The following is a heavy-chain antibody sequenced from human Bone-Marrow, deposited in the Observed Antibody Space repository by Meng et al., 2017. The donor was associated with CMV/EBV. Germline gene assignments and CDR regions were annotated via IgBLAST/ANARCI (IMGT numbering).Heavy chain of an antibody. V-gene: IGHV3-9*01. J-gene: IGHJ6*02. CDR1: GFTFDDYA. CDR3: ARDWYSSSWYDHGGMDV. CDR2: ISWNSGSI. D-gene: IGHD6-13*01. Sequence: SLKISCAASGFTFDDYAMHWVRQAPGKGLEWVSGISWNSGSIGYADSVKGRFTISRDNAKNSLYLQMNSLRAEDTAVYYCARDWYSSSWYDHGGMDVWGQGTTVTVSS.